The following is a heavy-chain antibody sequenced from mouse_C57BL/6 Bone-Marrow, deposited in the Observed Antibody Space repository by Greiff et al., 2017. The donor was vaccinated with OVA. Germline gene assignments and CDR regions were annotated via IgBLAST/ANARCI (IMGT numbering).Heavy chain of an antibody. CDR1: GYTFTSYG. Sequence: VQLQQSGAELARPGASVKLSCKASGYTFTSYGISWVKQRTGQGLEWIGEIYPRSGNTYYNEKFKGKATLTADKSSSTAYMDLRSLASEDSAVYFCARDRAPAFEGWGTGTLVTV. CDR2: IYPRSGNT. V-gene: IGHV1-81*01. J-gene: IGHJ1*03. CDR3: ARDRAPAFEG.